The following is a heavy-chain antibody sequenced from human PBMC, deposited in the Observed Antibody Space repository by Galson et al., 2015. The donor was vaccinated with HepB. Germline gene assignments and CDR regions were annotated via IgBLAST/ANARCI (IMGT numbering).Heavy chain of an antibody. CDR1: GFTLSHYA. J-gene: IGHJ6*02. Sequence: SLRLSCAASGFTLSHYAMYWVRQAPGKGLEWVALISFDGGKKNYADSVKGRFSISRDNSKNTVYLQMNSLRPEDTALYYCARDHGRDCSLRWGAGRCDDYSMDVWGQGTTVTVSS. CDR2: ISFDGGKK. CDR3: ARDHGRDCSLRWGAGRCDDYSMDV. V-gene: IGHV3-30*04. D-gene: IGHD3-10*01.